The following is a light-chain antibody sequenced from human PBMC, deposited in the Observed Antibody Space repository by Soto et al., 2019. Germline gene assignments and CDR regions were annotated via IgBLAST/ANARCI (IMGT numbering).Light chain of an antibody. Sequence: QSALTQPPSASGSPGQSVTISCTGSSSDVGGYNYVSWYQQHPGKAPKLMIYEVSKRPSGVPDRLSGSKSGNTASLTVSGLQAEDEADYYCRSYGGSNPVVFGGGTKLTVL. CDR1: SSDVGGYNY. V-gene: IGLV2-8*01. CDR3: RSYGGSNPVV. CDR2: EVS. J-gene: IGLJ2*01.